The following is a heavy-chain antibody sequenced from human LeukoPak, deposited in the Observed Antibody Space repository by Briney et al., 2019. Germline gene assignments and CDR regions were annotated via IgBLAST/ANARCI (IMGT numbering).Heavy chain of an antibody. CDR1: GYSFTSYW. CDR3: ARKYCSGGSCYSFDY. CDR2: IYPGDSDI. J-gene: IGHJ4*02. D-gene: IGHD2-15*01. V-gene: IGHV5-51*01. Sequence: GESLKISCKGSGYSFTSYWIGWVRQMPGKGLEWMGIIYPGDSDIRYSPSFQGQVTISADKSISTAYLQWSSLKASDTATYYCARKYCSGGSCYSFDYWGQGTLVTVSS.